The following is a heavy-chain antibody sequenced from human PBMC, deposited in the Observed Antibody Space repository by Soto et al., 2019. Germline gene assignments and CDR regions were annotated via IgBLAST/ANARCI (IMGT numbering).Heavy chain of an antibody. D-gene: IGHD6-19*01. CDR3: ARRVVQEQWLYLDY. Sequence: SETLSLTCTVSGGSISSSSYYWGWIRQPPGKGLEWIGSIYYSGSTYYNPSLKSRVTISVDTSKNQFSLKLSSVTAADTAVYYCARRVVQEQWLYLDYWGQGTLVTVSS. CDR2: IYYSGST. V-gene: IGHV4-39*01. J-gene: IGHJ4*02. CDR1: GGSISSSSYY.